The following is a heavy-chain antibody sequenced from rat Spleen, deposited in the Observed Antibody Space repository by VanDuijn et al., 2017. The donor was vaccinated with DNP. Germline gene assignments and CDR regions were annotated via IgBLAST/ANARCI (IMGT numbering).Heavy chain of an antibody. J-gene: IGHJ2*01. D-gene: IGHD1-7*01. V-gene: IGHV3-1*01. CDR2: ISYSGRT. CDR3: ARWTRYFDY. Sequence: VYLQESGPGLVKPSQSLSLICSVTGYSITSSNTWNWIRQFPGNKVEYIGHISYSGRTNYNPSLKSRISITRDTSKNHFFLHLNSVTTEDTATYYCARWTRYFDYWGQGVMVTVSS. CDR1: GYSITSSNT.